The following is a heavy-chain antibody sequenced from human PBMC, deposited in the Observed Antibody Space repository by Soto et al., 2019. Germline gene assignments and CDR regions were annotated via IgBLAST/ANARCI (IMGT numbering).Heavy chain of an antibody. D-gene: IGHD3-3*01. J-gene: IGHJ5*02. CDR2: ISSSGSTI. CDR1: GFTFSDYY. V-gene: IGHV3-11*01. Sequence: GGSLRLSCAASGFTFSDYYMSWIRQAPGKGLEWVSYISSSGSTIYYADSVKGRFTISRDNAKNSLYLQMNSLRAEDTAVYYCARDREDDFWSGYYTNWFDPWGQGTLVTVSS. CDR3: ARDREDDFWSGYYTNWFDP.